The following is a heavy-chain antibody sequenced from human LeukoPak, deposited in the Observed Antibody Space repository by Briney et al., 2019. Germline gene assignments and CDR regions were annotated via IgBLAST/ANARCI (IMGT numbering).Heavy chain of an antibody. CDR2: ISGSGGST. CDR1: GFTFSSYA. CDR3: AKDSRRVVVAATSDY. J-gene: IGHJ4*02. D-gene: IGHD2-15*01. V-gene: IGHV3-23*01. Sequence: GGSLRLSCAASGFTFSSYAMSWVRQAPGKGLEWVSAISGSGGSTYYADSVKGRFTISRDNSKNTLYLQMNSPRAEDTAVYYCAKDSRRVVVAATSDYWGQGTLVTVSS.